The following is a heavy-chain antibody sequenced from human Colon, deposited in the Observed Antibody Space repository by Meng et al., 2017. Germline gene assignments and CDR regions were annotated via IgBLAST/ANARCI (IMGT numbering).Heavy chain of an antibody. CDR2: ISYEGSNK. V-gene: IGHV3-30*04. J-gene: IGHJ4*02. CDR1: GFTFSSEA. D-gene: IGHD3-22*01. Sequence: SLRLSCAASGFTFSSEAMHWVRQAPGKGLEWVAVISYEGSNKYYADSVKGRFTISRDNFKNTLYLQMNSLRAEDTAVYYCASAPYYDSSGYYYGHDYWGQGTLVTVSS. CDR3: ASAPYYDSSGYYYGHDY.